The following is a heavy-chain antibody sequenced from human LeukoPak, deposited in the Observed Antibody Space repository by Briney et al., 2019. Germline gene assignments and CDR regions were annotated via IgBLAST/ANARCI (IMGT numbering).Heavy chain of an antibody. CDR1: GDSISTYNYY. J-gene: IGHJ5*02. Sequence: SETLSLTCTVSGDSISTYNYYWGWIRQPPGKGLEWIGSMHYSGSIYYNPSLKSRVTISGDTSKNQLSLKLSSVTAADTDVYYCARRNYYGSGTYYPWGQGTLVTVSS. CDR3: ARRNYYGSGTYYP. CDR2: MHYSGSI. V-gene: IGHV4-39*01. D-gene: IGHD3-10*01.